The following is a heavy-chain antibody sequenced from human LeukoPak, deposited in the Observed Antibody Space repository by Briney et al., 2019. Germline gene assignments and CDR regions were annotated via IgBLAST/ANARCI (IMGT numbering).Heavy chain of an antibody. CDR1: GGSISSYH. CDR3: ARDRTAMVY. J-gene: IGHJ4*02. V-gene: IGHV4-59*01. Sequence: SETLSLTCTVSGGSISSYHWSWIRQPPGKGLEWIGYIYYSGSTNYNPSLKSRVTISVDTSKNQFSLKLSSVTAADTAVYYCARDRTAMVYWGQGTLVTVSS. CDR2: IYYSGST. D-gene: IGHD5-18*01.